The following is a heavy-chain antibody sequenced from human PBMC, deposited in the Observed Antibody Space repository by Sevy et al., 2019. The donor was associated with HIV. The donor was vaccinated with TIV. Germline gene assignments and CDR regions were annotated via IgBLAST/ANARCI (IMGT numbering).Heavy chain of an antibody. J-gene: IGHJ4*02. V-gene: IGHV4-39*01. CDR3: ARRRNAKWTPFDY. D-gene: IGHD1-1*01. CDR1: GGSISSGGYY. CDR2: IYYSGST. Sequence: SETLSLTCTVSGGSISSGGYYWGWIRQPPGKGLEWIGSIYYSGSTYYNPSLKSRVTISVDTSKNQFSLKLSSVTAAETAVYYCARRRNAKWTPFDYWGQGTLVTVSS.